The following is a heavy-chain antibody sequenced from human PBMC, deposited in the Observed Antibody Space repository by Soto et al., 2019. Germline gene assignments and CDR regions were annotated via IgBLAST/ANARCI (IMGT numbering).Heavy chain of an antibody. Sequence: ASVKVSCKASGYTFTSYYMHWVRQAPGQGLEWMGIINPSGGSTSYAQKFQGRVTMTRDTSTSTVYMELSSLRSEDTAVYYCARDITVYDSSGYYLNWFDPWGQGTLVTVSS. V-gene: IGHV1-46*01. J-gene: IGHJ5*02. CDR1: GYTFTSYY. CDR2: INPSGGST. CDR3: ARDITVYDSSGYYLNWFDP. D-gene: IGHD3-22*01.